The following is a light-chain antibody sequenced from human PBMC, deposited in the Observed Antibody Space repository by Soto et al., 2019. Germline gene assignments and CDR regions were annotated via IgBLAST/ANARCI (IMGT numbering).Light chain of an antibody. J-gene: IGKJ4*01. CDR2: DAS. CDR3: QQRSNWPPVT. CDR1: QSVSSY. Sequence: EIVLTQSPATMSLSPGERATLSCMASQSVSSYLAWYQQKPGQAPRLLIYDASNRATGIPARFSGSGSGTDFTLTISSLEPEDFAVYYCQQRSNWPPVTFGGGTKVDIK. V-gene: IGKV3-11*01.